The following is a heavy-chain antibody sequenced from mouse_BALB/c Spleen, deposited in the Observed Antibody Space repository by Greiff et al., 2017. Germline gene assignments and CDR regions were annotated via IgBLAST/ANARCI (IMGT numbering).Heavy chain of an antibody. Sequence: VQLQQSGPELVKPGASVSMSCKASGYTFTSYVMHWVQQQPGQGLEWIGFINPYSDGTNYNDMFNGMATLTSDKSSNTPFIVLSSLTSEDSTVYYCARDYYDSSYAMDYWGQGTSVTVSS. V-gene: IGHV1-14*01. CDR3: ARDYYDSSYAMDY. D-gene: IGHD1-1*01. CDR2: INPYSDGT. CDR1: GYTFTSYV. J-gene: IGHJ4*01.